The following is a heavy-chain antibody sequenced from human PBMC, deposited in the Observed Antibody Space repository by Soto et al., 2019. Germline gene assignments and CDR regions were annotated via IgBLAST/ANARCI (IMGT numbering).Heavy chain of an antibody. D-gene: IGHD2-2*01. V-gene: IGHV3-30*18. Sequence: GGSLRLSCAASGFTFSNYGMHWVRQAPGKGLEWVAVISYDGSNKYYSDSVKGRFTISRDNSKNTLYLQMNSLRGEDTAVYNCAKAVGYCSSTSCRDYYYYYGMDVWGQGTTVTVSS. CDR1: GFTFSNYG. CDR3: AKAVGYCSSTSCRDYYYYYGMDV. CDR2: ISYDGSNK. J-gene: IGHJ6*02.